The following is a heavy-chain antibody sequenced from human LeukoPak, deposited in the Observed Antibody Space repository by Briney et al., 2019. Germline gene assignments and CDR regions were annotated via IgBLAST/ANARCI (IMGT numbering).Heavy chain of an antibody. CDR1: GFSFNVFE. CDR3: SLLAVASPHDY. V-gene: IGHV3-48*03. Sequence: GGSLRLSCAASGFSFNVFEMHWVRQAPGKGLEWVSDISRDGSITYYADSVRGRFTTSRDNAKNLLYLQMHSLRAEDTAIYYCSLLAVASPHDYWGQGTLVTVSS. CDR2: ISRDGSIT. D-gene: IGHD6-19*01. J-gene: IGHJ4*02.